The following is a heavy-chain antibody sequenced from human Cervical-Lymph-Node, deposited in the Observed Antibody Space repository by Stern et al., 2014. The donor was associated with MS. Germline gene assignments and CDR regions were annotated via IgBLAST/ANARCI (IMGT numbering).Heavy chain of an antibody. CDR1: GYNFIDHA. CDR3: ARQPDYSDFLDF. D-gene: IGHD4-11*01. J-gene: IGHJ4*02. V-gene: IGHV1-3*01. CDR2: IDGGPGTT. Sequence: QVQLVQSGAEVKKPGASMTISCKTSGYNFIDHAIHWVRQAPGQRLEWIGWIDGGPGTTRYSQKFQGRVSFTRDKAASAAYMDLSSLSPDDTAVYYCARQPDYSDFLDFWGQGTLVTVSS.